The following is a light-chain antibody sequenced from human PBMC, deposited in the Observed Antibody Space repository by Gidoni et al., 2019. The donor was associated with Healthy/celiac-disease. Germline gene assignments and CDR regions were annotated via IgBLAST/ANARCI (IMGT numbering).Light chain of an antibody. CDR1: SSDVGCYNY. CDR2: DVS. Sequence: QSALTQPRSVSGSPGQSVTISCTGTSSDVGCYNYVSWYQQHPGKAPKLMIYDVSKRPSGVPDRFSGSKSGNTASLTISGLQAEDEADYYCCSYAGSGGWVFGGGTKLTVL. CDR3: CSYAGSGGWV. V-gene: IGLV2-11*01. J-gene: IGLJ3*02.